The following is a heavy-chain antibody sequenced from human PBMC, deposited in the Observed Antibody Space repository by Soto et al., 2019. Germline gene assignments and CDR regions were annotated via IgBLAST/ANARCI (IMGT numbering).Heavy chain of an antibody. J-gene: IGHJ4*02. Sequence: EVQLVESGGGLVQPGESLRLSCAASGFTVSSDYMSWVRQAPGKGLEWLSVLYSGGLTYYADSVKGRFTISRDNSKNMLYLQMNSLRDEDTAVYYCARGLVRAFFDYWGQGTLVTVSS. V-gene: IGHV3-66*01. CDR1: GFTVSSDY. D-gene: IGHD3-10*01. CDR3: ARGLVRAFFDY. CDR2: LYSGGLT.